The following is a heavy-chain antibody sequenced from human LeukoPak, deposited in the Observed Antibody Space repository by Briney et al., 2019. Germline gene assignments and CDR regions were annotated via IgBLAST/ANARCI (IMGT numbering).Heavy chain of an antibody. Sequence: ASVKVSCKASGGTFSSYAISWVRQAPGQGLEWMGGIIPIFGTANYAQKFQGRVTITTDESTSTAYMELSSLRSEDTAVYYCARGTVVRGYYYYYYMDVWGKGTTVTVSS. D-gene: IGHD3-10*01. CDR2: IIPIFGTA. V-gene: IGHV1-69*05. CDR1: GGTFSSYA. J-gene: IGHJ6*03. CDR3: ARGTVVRGYYYYYYMDV.